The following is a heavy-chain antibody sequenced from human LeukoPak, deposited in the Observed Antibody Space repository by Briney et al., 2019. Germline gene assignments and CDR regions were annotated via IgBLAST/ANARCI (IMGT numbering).Heavy chain of an antibody. CDR2: ISHDVKPT. D-gene: IGHD3-10*01. CDR3: VKEGSYGWGSSPTFYFDY. CDR1: GFSFSDSV. Sequence: GKSLRLSCVASGFSFSDSVIHWVRQAPGKGLEWVAVISHDVKPTYYADSAKGRFTISRDNSRNTVFLQMNRLRPEDTAVYYCVKEGSYGWGSSPTFYFDYWGQGTRVTVSS. J-gene: IGHJ4*02. V-gene: IGHV3-30*04.